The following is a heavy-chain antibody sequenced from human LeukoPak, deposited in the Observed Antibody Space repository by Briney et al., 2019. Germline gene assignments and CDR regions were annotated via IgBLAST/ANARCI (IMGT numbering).Heavy chain of an antibody. J-gene: IGHJ3*02. V-gene: IGHV5-51*01. CDR2: IYPGDSDT. D-gene: IGHD1-26*01. CDR1: GYSFTSYW. CDR3: ARPIYSGSYSNAFDI. Sequence: GESLKIPCKGSGYSFTSYWIGWVRQMPGKGLEWMGIIYPGDSDTRYSPSFQGQVTISADKSTSTAYLQWSSLKASDTAMYYRARPIYSGSYSNAFDIWGQGTMVTVSS.